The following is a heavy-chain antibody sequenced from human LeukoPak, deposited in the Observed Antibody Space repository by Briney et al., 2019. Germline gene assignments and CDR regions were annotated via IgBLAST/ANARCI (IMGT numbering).Heavy chain of an antibody. J-gene: IGHJ4*02. D-gene: IGHD3-22*01. Sequence: PGGSLRLSCAASGFTFSSYAMSWVRQAPGKGLEWVSAISGSGGSTYYADSVKGRFTISRDNSKNTLYLQMNSLRAEDTAVYYCAKDHFPGYYEGSGYYYVGFDSWGQGTLVTVSS. CDR3: AKDHFPGYYEGSGYYYVGFDS. CDR2: ISGSGGST. CDR1: GFTFSSYA. V-gene: IGHV3-23*01.